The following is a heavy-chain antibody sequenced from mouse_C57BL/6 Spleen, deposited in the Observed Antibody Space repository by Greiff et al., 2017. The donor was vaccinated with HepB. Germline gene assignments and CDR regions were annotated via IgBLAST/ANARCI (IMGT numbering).Heavy chain of an antibody. J-gene: IGHJ1*03. CDR2: ISYSGST. CDR3: ARHPFYYGSSYGYFDV. CDR1: GYSITSGYD. Sequence: EVQVVESGPGMVKPSQSLSLTCTVTGYSITSGYDWHWIRHFPGNKLEWMGYISYSGSTNYNPSLKSRISITHDTSKNHFFLKLNSVTTEDTATYYCARHPFYYGSSYGYFDVWGTGTTVTVSS. D-gene: IGHD1-1*01. V-gene: IGHV3-1*01.